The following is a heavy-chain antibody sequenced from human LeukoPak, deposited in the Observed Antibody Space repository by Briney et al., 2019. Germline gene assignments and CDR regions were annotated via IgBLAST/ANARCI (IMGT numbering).Heavy chain of an antibody. CDR2: IYYSGST. D-gene: IGHD2-2*01. Sequence: SETLSLACTVSGGSISSGGYYWNWSRQHPGKGLEWIGYIYYSGSTYYNPSLKSRVTISVDTSKNQFSLKLSSVTAADTAVYYCAARSTRQDYWGQGTLVTVSS. CDR3: AARSTRQDY. J-gene: IGHJ4*02. CDR1: GGSISSGGYY. V-gene: IGHV4-31*03.